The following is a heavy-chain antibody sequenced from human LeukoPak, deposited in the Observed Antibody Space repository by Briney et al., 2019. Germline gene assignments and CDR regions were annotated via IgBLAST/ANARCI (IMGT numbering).Heavy chain of an antibody. CDR3: ARTTPLYYDFWSGYPPGYGMDV. Sequence: SSETLSLTCTVSGGSISSGDYYWSWIRQPPGKGLEWIGYIYYSGSTYYNPSLKSRVTISVDTSKNQFSLKLSSVTAADTAVYYCARTTPLYYDFWSGYPPGYGMDVWGQGTTVTVSS. V-gene: IGHV4-30-4*01. CDR2: IYYSGST. D-gene: IGHD3-3*01. CDR1: GGSISSGDYY. J-gene: IGHJ6*02.